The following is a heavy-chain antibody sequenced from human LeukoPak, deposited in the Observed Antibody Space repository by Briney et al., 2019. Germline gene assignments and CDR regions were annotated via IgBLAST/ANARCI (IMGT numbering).Heavy chain of an antibody. J-gene: IGHJ6*03. D-gene: IGHD3-10*01. V-gene: IGHV1-69*01. CDR1: GGTYNNYA. Sequence: SVKVSCKASGGTYNNYAITWVRQAPGQGLEWVGGILPVFGTSNYAQRFQGRVTIAADESTGTTYMDLSSLRPEDTAVYYCARDHRGFYYGSGNYYYLDVWGKGTTVTVSS. CDR3: ARDHRGFYYGSGNYYYLDV. CDR2: ILPVFGTS.